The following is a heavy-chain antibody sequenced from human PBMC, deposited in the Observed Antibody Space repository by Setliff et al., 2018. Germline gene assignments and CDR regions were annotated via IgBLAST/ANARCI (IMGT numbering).Heavy chain of an antibody. CDR1: GFTFSTYS. Sequence: SCAASGFTFSTYSMSWVRQAPGKGLEWVSAISGDSEYIYYRDSVKGRFTISRANSKNTLYLQMNNLRVEDTARYYCVNHNPARRSPAGTALDSWGQGTLVTVSS. J-gene: IGHJ4*02. CDR2: ISGDSEYI. CDR3: VNHNPARRSPAGTALDS. V-gene: IGHV3-23*01. D-gene: IGHD6-19*01.